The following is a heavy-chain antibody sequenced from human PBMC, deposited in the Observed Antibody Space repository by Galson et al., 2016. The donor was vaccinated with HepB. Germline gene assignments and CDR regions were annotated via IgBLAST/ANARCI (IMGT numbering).Heavy chain of an antibody. CDR1: GFTFRTYW. V-gene: IGHV3-74*01. Sequence: SLRLSCAASGFTFRTYWMHWVRQAPGKGLVWVSRIHSDGSGATYADSVKGRFTISRDNGKNTVYLQMNRLRAEDTAVYHCAKAEKWEHDFWGQGTLVTVSS. D-gene: IGHD1/OR15-1a*01. J-gene: IGHJ4*02. CDR2: IHSDGSGA. CDR3: AKAEKWEHDF.